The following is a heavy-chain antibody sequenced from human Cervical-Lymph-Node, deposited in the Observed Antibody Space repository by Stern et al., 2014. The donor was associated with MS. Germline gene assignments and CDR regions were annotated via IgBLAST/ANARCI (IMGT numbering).Heavy chain of an antibody. V-gene: IGHV2-5*02. Sequence: QVTLKESGPTLVKPTQTLTLTCTFSGFSLGTRGVGVGWIRQPPGKALEWLAVIYWDDDTRYSPSLRSRLTITKDTSKTQVVLTMTNMDPVDTATYYCAHRNCVSGSYHLDPWGQGTLVTVSS. CDR3: AHRNCVSGSYHLDP. CDR2: IYWDDDT. D-gene: IGHD3-10*01. J-gene: IGHJ5*02. CDR1: GFSLGTRGVG.